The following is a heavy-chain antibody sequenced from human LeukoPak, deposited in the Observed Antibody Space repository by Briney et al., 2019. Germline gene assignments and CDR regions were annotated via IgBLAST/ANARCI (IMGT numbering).Heavy chain of an antibody. J-gene: IGHJ4*02. D-gene: IGHD6-19*01. CDR1: GGSISSLTYY. CDR3: AGYSSGWSSGGGY. CDR2: IYYSGTT. V-gene: IGHV4-39*01. Sequence: SETLSLTCTVSGGSISSLTYYWGWIRQPPGRGLEWIASIYYSGTTYYSPSLKRRVTISVNRSNNQFSLRLTSVTAADTAVYFCAGYSSGWSSGGGYWGQGTLVTVSS.